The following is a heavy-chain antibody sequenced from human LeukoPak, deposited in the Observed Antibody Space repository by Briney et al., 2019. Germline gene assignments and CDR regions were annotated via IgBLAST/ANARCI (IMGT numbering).Heavy chain of an antibody. CDR1: GFTFSSYS. V-gene: IGHV3-21*01. Sequence: RGSLRLSCAASGFTFSSYSMNWVRQAPGKGLEWVSSISSSSSYIYYADSVKGRFTISRDNAKNSLYLQMNSLRAEDTAVYYCAILQLERRPYYYGMDVWGKGTTVTVSS. CDR3: AILQLERRPYYYGMDV. CDR2: ISSSSSYI. D-gene: IGHD1-1*01. J-gene: IGHJ6*04.